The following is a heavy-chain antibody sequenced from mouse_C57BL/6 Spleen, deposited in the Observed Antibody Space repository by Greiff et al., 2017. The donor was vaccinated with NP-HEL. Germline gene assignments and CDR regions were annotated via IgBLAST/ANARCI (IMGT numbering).Heavy chain of an antibody. D-gene: IGHD2-2*01. CDR1: GYTFTDYY. V-gene: IGHV1-76*01. CDR2: IYPGSGNT. Sequence: VQLQQSGAELVRPGASVKLSCKASGYTFTDYYINWVKQRPGQGLEWIARIYPGSGNTYYNEKFKGKATLTAEKSSSTAYMQLSSLTSEDSAVYFCARRNRVTTGGFGYWGQGTTLTVSS. J-gene: IGHJ2*01. CDR3: ARRNRVTTGGFGY.